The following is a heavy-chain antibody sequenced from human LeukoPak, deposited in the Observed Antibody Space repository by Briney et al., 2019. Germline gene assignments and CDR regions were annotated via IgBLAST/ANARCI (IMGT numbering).Heavy chain of an antibody. CDR2: IRYDGSNK. V-gene: IGHV3-30*02. CDR3: ARDLNWDYYFDY. D-gene: IGHD7-27*01. CDR1: GFTLSSYG. J-gene: IGHJ4*02. Sequence: GGSLRLSCAASGFTLSSYGMHWVRQAPGKGLEWVAFIRYDGSNKYYADSVKGRFTISRDNAKNSLYLQMNSLRAEDTAVYYCARDLNWDYYFDYWGQGTLVTVSS.